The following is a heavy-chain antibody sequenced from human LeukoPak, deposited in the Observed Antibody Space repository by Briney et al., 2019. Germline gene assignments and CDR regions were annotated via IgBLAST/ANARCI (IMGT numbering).Heavy chain of an antibody. D-gene: IGHD5-12*01. CDR3: ARGLYSGYSRNVFDI. CDR1: GGSISSGSHW. Sequence: PSETLSLTCTVSGGSISSGSHWWTWIRQPAAKGLEWIGRISASGTTNYNLSLKSRVTISVDTSKNQFFLKLTSVTATDTALYYCARGLYSGYSRNVFDIWGQGTMVTVSS. J-gene: IGHJ3*02. V-gene: IGHV4-61*02. CDR2: ISASGTT.